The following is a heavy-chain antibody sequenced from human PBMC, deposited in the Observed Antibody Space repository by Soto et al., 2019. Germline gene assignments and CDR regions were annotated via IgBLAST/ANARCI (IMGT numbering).Heavy chain of an antibody. V-gene: IGHV1-18*01. D-gene: IGHD1-1*01. Sequence: QVPLVQSGAEVKKPGASVKVSCKASGYTFSSYAIIWVRQAPGQGLEWMGWISAYTGNTNYAQTLQGRVTLTTDTFTSTAYMELRSLRSNDTAVYYCARGNLPRRAHHDWFGPWGQGTLVTVSS. J-gene: IGHJ5*02. CDR3: ARGNLPRRAHHDWFGP. CDR1: GYTFSSYA. CDR2: ISAYTGNT.